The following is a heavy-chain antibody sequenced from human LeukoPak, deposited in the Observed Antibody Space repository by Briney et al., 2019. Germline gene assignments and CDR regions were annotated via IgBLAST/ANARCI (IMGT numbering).Heavy chain of an antibody. J-gene: IGHJ4*02. Sequence: SETLSLTCTVSGGSIDNDDYYWSWIRQHPGKGLEWIGYINYSGNTYYNPSLKSRVNMSVDTTKNQFSLKLSSVTVADTAVFFCARVTYYYGSGTRGFFGYWGQGILVIVSS. CDR2: INYSGNT. D-gene: IGHD3-10*01. V-gene: IGHV4-31*03. CDR3: ARVTYYYGSGTRGFFGY. CDR1: GGSIDNDDYY.